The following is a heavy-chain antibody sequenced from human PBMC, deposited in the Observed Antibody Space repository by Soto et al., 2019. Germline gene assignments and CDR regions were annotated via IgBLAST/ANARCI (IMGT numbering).Heavy chain of an antibody. J-gene: IGHJ6*03. CDR2: INHSGST. V-gene: IGHV4-34*01. CDR3: ARLPVGGAAAGTGYYYYYYMDV. CDR1: GGSFSGYY. D-gene: IGHD6-13*01. Sequence: SETLSLTCAVYGGSFSGYYWSWIRQPPGKGLEWIGEINHSGSTNYNPSLKSRVTISVDTSKNQFSLKLSSVTAADTAVYYCARLPVGGAAAGTGYYYYYYMDVWGKGTTVTVSS.